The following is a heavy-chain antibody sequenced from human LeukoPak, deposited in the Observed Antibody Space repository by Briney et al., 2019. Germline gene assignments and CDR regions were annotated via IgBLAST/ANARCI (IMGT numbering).Heavy chain of an antibody. Sequence: ASVKVSCKVSGYSLTQLSMHWVRQGIGRGLEWMGGFDPVDGETIYAQKFRGRVTMTENTSTDTAYMELSSLRSDDTAVYYCAILLEDYAFSTGSAKDYWGQGTLVTVSS. CDR3: AILLEDYAFSTGSAKDY. V-gene: IGHV1-24*01. J-gene: IGHJ4*02. CDR1: GYSLTQLS. D-gene: IGHD3-3*01. CDR2: FDPVDGET.